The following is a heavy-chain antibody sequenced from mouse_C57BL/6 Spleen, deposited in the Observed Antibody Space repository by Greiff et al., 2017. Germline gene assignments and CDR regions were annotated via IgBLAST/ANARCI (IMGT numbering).Heavy chain of an antibody. J-gene: IGHJ3*01. CDR1: GYTFTDYY. V-gene: IGHV1-76*01. CDR2: IYPGSGNT. CDR3: ARSDDYDPAWFAY. D-gene: IGHD2-4*01. Sequence: VKLVESGAELVRPGASVKLSCKASGYTFTDYYINWVKQRPGQGLEWIARIYPGSGNTYYNEKFKGKATLTAEKSSSTAYMQLSSLTSEDSAVYFCARSDDYDPAWFAYWGQGTLVTVSA.